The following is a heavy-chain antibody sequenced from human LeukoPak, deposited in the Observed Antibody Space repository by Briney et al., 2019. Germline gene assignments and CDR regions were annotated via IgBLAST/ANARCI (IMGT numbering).Heavy chain of an antibody. V-gene: IGHV3-21*01. CDR3: ARDSYDITGTTRYFDY. Sequence: GGSLRLSCAASGFTFSSYSMNWVRQAPGKGLEWVSSISSSSSYIYYADSVKGRFTISRDNAKNSLYLQMNSLRAEDTAVYYCARDSYDITGTTRYFDYWGQGTLVTVSS. CDR1: GFTFSSYS. CDR2: ISSSSSYI. D-gene: IGHD1-20*01. J-gene: IGHJ4*02.